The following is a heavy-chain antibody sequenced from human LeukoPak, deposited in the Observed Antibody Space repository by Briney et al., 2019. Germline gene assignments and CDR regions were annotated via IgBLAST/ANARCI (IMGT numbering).Heavy chain of an antibody. Sequence: SVKVSCKASGGTFSSYAISWVRQAPGQGLEWMGGIIPIFGTANYAQKFQGRVTITTDESASTAYMELSSLRSEDTAVYYCAGDSSSPNGGFDYWGQGTLVTVSS. J-gene: IGHJ4*02. V-gene: IGHV1-69*05. CDR3: AGDSSSPNGGFDY. D-gene: IGHD6-6*01. CDR2: IIPIFGTA. CDR1: GGTFSSYA.